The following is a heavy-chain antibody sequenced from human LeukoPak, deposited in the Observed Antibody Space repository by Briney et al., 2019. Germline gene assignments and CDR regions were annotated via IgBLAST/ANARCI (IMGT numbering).Heavy chain of an antibody. D-gene: IGHD3-10*02. V-gene: IGHV1-69*13. J-gene: IGHJ4*02. CDR1: GGTFSSYA. CDR3: ARDATLFGELLYYFDY. Sequence: ASVKVSCKASGGTFSSYAISWVRQAPGQGLEWMGGIIPIFGTANYAQKFQGRVTITADESTSTAYMELSSLRSEDTAVYYCARDATLFGELLYYFDYWGQGTLVTVSS. CDR2: IIPIFGTA.